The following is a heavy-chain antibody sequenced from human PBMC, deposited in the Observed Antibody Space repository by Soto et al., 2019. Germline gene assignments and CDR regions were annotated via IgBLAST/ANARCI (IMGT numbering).Heavy chain of an antibody. CDR2: INHSGST. CDR3: ARRGGYYYGSGSSSDY. Sequence: ASETLSLTCAVYGGSFSGYYWSWIRQPPGKGLEWIGEINHSGSTNYNPSLKSRVTISVDTSKNQFSLKLSSVTAADTAVYYCARRGGYYYGSGSSSDYWGQGTLVTVSS. J-gene: IGHJ4*02. V-gene: IGHV4-34*01. D-gene: IGHD3-10*01. CDR1: GGSFSGYY.